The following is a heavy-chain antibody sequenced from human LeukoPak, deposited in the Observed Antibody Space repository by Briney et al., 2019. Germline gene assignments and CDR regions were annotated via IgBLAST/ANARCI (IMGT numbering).Heavy chain of an antibody. CDR3: SVSPKRWLDPNDAIDI. V-gene: IGHV5-51*01. CDR2: IYPGDSDT. D-gene: IGHD5-24*01. Sequence: VESLKISCKGSGYSFTSYWIGWVRQMPGKGLEWMGIIYPGDSDTRYSPSFQGQVTISADKSISTAYLQWSSLKASDTAMYYCSVSPKRWLDPNDAIDIWGQGRMVTVSS. CDR1: GYSFTSYW. J-gene: IGHJ3*02.